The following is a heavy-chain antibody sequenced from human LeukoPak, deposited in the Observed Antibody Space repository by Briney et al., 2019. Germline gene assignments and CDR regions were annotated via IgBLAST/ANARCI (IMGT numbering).Heavy chain of an antibody. Sequence: GGSLRLSCAASGFTFNTYVMHWVRQAPGKGLVWVARIDTDGKTTTYADSVKGRFTISRDNAKNMLYVQMNSLRAEDTAVYYCVRDNDGYNFWGQGTLVCVSS. CDR1: GFTFNTYV. V-gene: IGHV3-74*01. CDR3: VRDNDGYNF. CDR2: IDTDGKTT. J-gene: IGHJ4*02. D-gene: IGHD5-24*01.